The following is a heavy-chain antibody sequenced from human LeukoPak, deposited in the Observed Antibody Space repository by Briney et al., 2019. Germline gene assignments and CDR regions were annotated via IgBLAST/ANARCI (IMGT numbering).Heavy chain of an antibody. Sequence: PSGTLSLTCTVSGYSISSGYYWGWIRQPPGKGLGWIGSIYHSGSTYYNPSLKSRVTISVDTSKNQFSLKLSSVTAADTAVYYCARERQYVYWGQGTLVTVSS. V-gene: IGHV4-38-2*02. CDR3: ARERQYVY. D-gene: IGHD2-8*01. CDR1: GYSISSGYY. CDR2: IYHSGST. J-gene: IGHJ4*02.